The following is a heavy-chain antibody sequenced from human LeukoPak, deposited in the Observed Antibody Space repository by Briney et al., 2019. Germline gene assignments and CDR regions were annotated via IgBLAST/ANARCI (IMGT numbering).Heavy chain of an antibody. Sequence: GGSLRLSCAASGFTVSTNCMTWVRQAPGKGLEWVSTIYSGGTTYYADSVMGRFTISRHNSRNTLYLQMNSLRAEDTAIYYCAKDTKRISGSYIWGQGTLVTVSS. J-gene: IGHJ4*02. D-gene: IGHD1-26*01. V-gene: IGHV3-53*01. CDR2: IYSGGTT. CDR1: GFTVSTNC. CDR3: AKDTKRISGSYI.